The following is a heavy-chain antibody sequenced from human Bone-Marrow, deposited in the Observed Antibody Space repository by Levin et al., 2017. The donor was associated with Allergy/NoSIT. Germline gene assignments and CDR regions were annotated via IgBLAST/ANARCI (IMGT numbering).Heavy chain of an antibody. Sequence: GESLKISCAASGFTFASYGMNWVRQAPGKGLEWVSSISRDKTEIYYGDSVKGRFTISRDNAKNSLYLQMNSLRAEDTAVYYCARDDSGYGYFQFWGQGTLVTVSS. CDR1: GFTFASYG. CDR2: ISRDKTEI. V-gene: IGHV3-21*01. D-gene: IGHD5-12*01. CDR3: ARDDSGYGYFQF. J-gene: IGHJ4*02.